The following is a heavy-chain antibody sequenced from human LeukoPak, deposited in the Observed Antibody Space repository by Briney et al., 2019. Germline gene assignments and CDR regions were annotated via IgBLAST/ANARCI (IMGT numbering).Heavy chain of an antibody. Sequence: ASVKVSCKASGYTFTSYDINWVRQATGQGLEWMGWMNPNSGNTGYAQKFQGRVTITRNTSISTAYMELSSLRSEDTAVYYCARAMEIYCSSTSCYYYYMDVWGKGTTVTVSS. CDR1: GYTFTSYD. J-gene: IGHJ6*03. CDR3: ARAMEIYCSSTSCYYYYMDV. V-gene: IGHV1-8*03. D-gene: IGHD2-2*01. CDR2: MNPNSGNT.